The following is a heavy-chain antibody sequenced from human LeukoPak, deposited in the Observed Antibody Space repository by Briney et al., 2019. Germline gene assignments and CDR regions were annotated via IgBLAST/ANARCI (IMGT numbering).Heavy chain of an antibody. CDR1: GFTFSSYA. CDR3: AKGETTVITSPDY. CDR2: ISSSGGST. V-gene: IGHV3-23*01. Sequence: GGSLRLSCAASGFTFSSYAMSWVRQAPGKGLEWVSAISSSGGSTYYADSVKGRFTVSRDNSKNTLYLQMNSLRVEDTAMCYCAKGETTVITSPDYWGQGTLVTVSS. J-gene: IGHJ4*02. D-gene: IGHD4-23*01.